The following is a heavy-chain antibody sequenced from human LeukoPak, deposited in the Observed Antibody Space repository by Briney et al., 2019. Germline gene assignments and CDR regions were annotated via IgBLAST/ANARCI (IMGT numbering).Heavy chain of an antibody. CDR2: IYYSGST. Sequence: SETLSLTCTVSGGSNSRHYWSWIRQPPGKGLEWIGYIYYSGSTNYNPSLKSRVTISVDTSKNQFSLKLGSVTAAYTAVAYRAELCLELKGYCSSTSCYCGMDVWGQGTTVTVSS. V-gene: IGHV4-59*11. D-gene: IGHD2-2*01. CDR3: AELCLELKGYCSSTSCYCGMDV. CDR1: GGSNSRHY. J-gene: IGHJ6*02.